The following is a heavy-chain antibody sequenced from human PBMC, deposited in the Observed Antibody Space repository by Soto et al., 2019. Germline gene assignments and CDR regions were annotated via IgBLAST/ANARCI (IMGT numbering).Heavy chain of an antibody. D-gene: IGHD3-3*01. CDR3: ARDLTDYDFWSGYYFTGGFQH. J-gene: IGHJ1*01. CDR1: GFTFSSYW. Sequence: GGSLRLSCAASGFTFSSYWMSWVRQAPGKGLEWVANIKQDGSEKYYVDSVKGRFTISRDNAKNSLYLQMNSLRAEDTAVYYCARDLTDYDFWSGYYFTGGFQHWGQGTLVTVSS. CDR2: IKQDGSEK. V-gene: IGHV3-7*01.